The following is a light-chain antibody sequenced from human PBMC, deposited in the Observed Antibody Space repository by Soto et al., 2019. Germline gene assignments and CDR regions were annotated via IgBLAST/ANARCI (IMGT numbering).Light chain of an antibody. CDR1: QSVRSN. V-gene: IGKV3-15*01. Sequence: MVLTRSPAARSVSPGERATVSCRASQSVRSNLAWYQHKPGQSPRLLIYGASARATGIPDRFSGGGSGAEYTLTISIVQSEDFAVYSCQDSAKWPRTFAEGTKVDI. J-gene: IGKJ1*01. CDR3: QDSAKWPRT. CDR2: GAS.